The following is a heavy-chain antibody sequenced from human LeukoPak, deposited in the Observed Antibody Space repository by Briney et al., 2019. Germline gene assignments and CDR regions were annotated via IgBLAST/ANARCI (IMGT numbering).Heavy chain of an antibody. Sequence: GESLKISCKGSGYSFTCYWIGWVRQMPGKGLEWMGIIYPGDSDTRYSPSFQGQVTISADKSISTAYLQWSSLKASDTAMYYCARHQWCSSGYYELSCWFDPWGQGTLVTVSS. CDR2: IYPGDSDT. J-gene: IGHJ5*02. CDR3: ARHQWCSSGYYELSCWFDP. V-gene: IGHV5-51*01. D-gene: IGHD3-22*01. CDR1: GYSFTCYW.